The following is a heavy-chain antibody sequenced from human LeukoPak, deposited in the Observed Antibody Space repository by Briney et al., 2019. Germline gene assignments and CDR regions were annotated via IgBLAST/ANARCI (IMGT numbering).Heavy chain of an antibody. D-gene: IGHD1-20*01. CDR2: ISSSSSYI. V-gene: IGHV3-21*01. J-gene: IGHJ4*02. CDR1: GFTFSTYG. Sequence: SGGSLRLSCAVSGFTFSTYGMSWVRQAPGKGLEWVSSISSSSSYIYYADSVKGRFTISRDNAKNSLYLQMNSLRAEDTAVYYCAREQGNWNPYYFDYWGQGTLVTVSS. CDR3: AREQGNWNPYYFDY.